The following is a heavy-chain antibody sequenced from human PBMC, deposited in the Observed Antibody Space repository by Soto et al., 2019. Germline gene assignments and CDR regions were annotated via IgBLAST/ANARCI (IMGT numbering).Heavy chain of an antibody. V-gene: IGHV4-34*01. CDR2: INHSGST. D-gene: IGHD4-17*01. Sequence: QVQLQQWGAGLLKPSETLSLTCAVYGGSFSGYYWSWIRQPPGKGLEWIGEINHSGSTNYNPSLKSRVTISVDTSKNQFSLKLSSVTAADTAVYYCARKNYGDYFDYWGQRTLVTVSS. J-gene: IGHJ4*02. CDR3: ARKNYGDYFDY. CDR1: GGSFSGYY.